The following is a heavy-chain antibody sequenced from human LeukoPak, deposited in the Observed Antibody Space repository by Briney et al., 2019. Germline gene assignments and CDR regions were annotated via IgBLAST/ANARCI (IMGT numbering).Heavy chain of an antibody. J-gene: IGHJ4*02. CDR1: GFTFSTYW. D-gene: IGHD6-19*01. CDR2: INHSGST. Sequence: GSLRLSCAASGFTFSTYWMTWIRQPPGKGLEWIGEINHSGSTNYNPSLKSRVTISVDTSKNQFSLKLSSVTAADTAVYYCARGVAVAGYYFDYWGQGTLVTVSS. V-gene: IGHV4-34*01. CDR3: ARGVAVAGYYFDY.